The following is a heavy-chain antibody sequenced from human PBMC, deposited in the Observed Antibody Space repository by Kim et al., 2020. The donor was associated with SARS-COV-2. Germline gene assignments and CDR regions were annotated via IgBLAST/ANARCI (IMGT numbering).Heavy chain of an antibody. CDR1: GFTFSSYL. V-gene: IGHV3-74*01. Sequence: GGSLRLSCAASGFTFSSYLMHWVRQAPGKGLAWVSRITGDGTNTLYADSVKGRFTISRDNAKNTLYLQMNSLRVDDTAIYYCTRYGSGSHFDYWGQGTLV. J-gene: IGHJ4*02. CDR3: TRYGSGSHFDY. D-gene: IGHD3-10*01. CDR2: ITGDGTNT.